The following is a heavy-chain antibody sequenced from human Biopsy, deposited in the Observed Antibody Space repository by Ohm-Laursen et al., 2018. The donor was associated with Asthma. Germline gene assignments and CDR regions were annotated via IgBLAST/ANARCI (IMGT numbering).Heavy chain of an antibody. V-gene: IGHV1-69*06. Sequence: SSVKVSCKSSGGTFNNYAINWVRQAPGQGLEWMGGISPILGTTAHAQQFQGRVTFSADRSTSTAYMELSSLTIEDTAVYYCARAVTILQEWSGGMDVWGQGTTVTVSS. CDR3: ARAVTILQEWSGGMDV. D-gene: IGHD3-3*01. CDR2: ISPILGTT. CDR1: GGTFNNYA. J-gene: IGHJ6*02.